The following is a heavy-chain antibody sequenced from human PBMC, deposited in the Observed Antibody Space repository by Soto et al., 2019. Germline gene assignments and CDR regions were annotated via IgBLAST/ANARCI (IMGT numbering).Heavy chain of an antibody. CDR2: IYYSGST. V-gene: IGHV4-31*11. Sequence: PSETLSLTCAVSGGSISSGGYSWSWLRQPPGKGLEWIGYIYYSGSTYYNPSLKSRVTISVDTSKNQISLKLSSVTAADTAVYYCAASCVGCGGFNYYGMDVWGQGTTVTVSS. D-gene: IGHD2-21*01. CDR1: GGSISSGGYS. CDR3: AASCVGCGGFNYYGMDV. J-gene: IGHJ6*02.